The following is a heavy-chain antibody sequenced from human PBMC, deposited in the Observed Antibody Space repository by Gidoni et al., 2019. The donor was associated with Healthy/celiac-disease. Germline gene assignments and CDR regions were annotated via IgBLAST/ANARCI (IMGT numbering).Heavy chain of an antibody. CDR1: GGSISRGGYS. CDR3: ARAPATTVTTTNWFDP. CDR2: IYYSGST. J-gene: IGHJ5*02. D-gene: IGHD4-17*01. V-gene: IGHV4-30-4*07. Sequence: QVQLQESGPVLVTPSQTLSLPCALSGGSISRGGYSWSWIRQPPGKGLEWIGYIYYSGSTYYNPSLKSRVTISVDTSKNQFSLKLSSVTAADTAVYYCARAPATTVTTTNWFDPWGQGTLVTVSS.